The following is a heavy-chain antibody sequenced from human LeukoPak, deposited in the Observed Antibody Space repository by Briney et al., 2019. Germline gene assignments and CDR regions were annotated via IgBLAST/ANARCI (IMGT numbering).Heavy chain of an antibody. CDR3: AKDRRDGYIVVVPARYYYYGMDV. CDR2: ISYDGSNK. D-gene: IGHD2-2*01. V-gene: IGHV3-30*18. Sequence: GGSLRLSCAASGFTFSSYGMHWVRQAPGKGLEWVAVISYDGSNKYYADSVKGRFTISRDNSKNTLYLQMNSLRAEDTAVYYCAKDRRDGYIVVVPARYYYYGMDVWGQGTTVTVSS. J-gene: IGHJ6*02. CDR1: GFTFSSYG.